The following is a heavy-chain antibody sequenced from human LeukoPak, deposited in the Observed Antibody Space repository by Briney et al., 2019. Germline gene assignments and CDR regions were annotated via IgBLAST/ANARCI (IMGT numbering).Heavy chain of an antibody. D-gene: IGHD5-24*01. J-gene: IGHJ4*02. CDR2: IKTDGYDK. CDR3: ARAGRDGYNWDFDY. Sequence: GGSLRLSCAASGFTFSSYWMAWVRQAPGKGLEWVANIKTDGYDKYYVDSLKGRFTISRDNAENSLYLQMDSLRAEDTAVYYCARAGRDGYNWDFDYWGQGTLVTVSS. CDR1: GFTFSSYW. V-gene: IGHV3-7*01.